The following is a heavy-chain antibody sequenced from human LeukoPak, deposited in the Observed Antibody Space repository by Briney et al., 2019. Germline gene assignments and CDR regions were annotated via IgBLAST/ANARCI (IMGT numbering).Heavy chain of an antibody. CDR1: GFTFSSYA. CDR2: ISSNGGST. CDR3: VKSTFGGVIYDY. D-gene: IGHD3-16*02. Sequence: GGSLRLSCSASGFTFSSYAMHWVRQAPGKGLEYVSAISSNGGSTYYADAVKGRFTISRDNSKNTLYLQMSSLRAEYTAVYYCVKSTFGGVIYDYWGQGTLVTVSS. J-gene: IGHJ4*02. V-gene: IGHV3-64D*06.